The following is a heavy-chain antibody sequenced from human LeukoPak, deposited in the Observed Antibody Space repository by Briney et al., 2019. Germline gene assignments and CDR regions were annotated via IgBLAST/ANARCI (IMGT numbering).Heavy chain of an antibody. V-gene: IGHV4-59*01. CDR1: GGSISSYY. CDR3: GRGHGYGDPTGP. J-gene: IGHJ5*02. D-gene: IGHD4-17*01. CDR2: IYYSGST. Sequence: SETLSLTCTVSGGSISSYYWSWVRQPPGKGLEWIWYIYYSGSTNYNPSLKSRVTISVDTSKNQFSLKLSSVTAADTAVYYCGRGHGYGDPTGPWGQGTLVTVSS.